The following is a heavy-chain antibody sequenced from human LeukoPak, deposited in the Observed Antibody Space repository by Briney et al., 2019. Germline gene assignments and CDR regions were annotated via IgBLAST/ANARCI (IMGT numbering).Heavy chain of an antibody. V-gene: IGHV1-24*01. CDR3: ATSSSSGSYYGENWLDP. J-gene: IGHJ5*02. D-gene: IGHD3-10*01. CDR2: FDPEDGET. CDR1: GYTLTELS. Sequence: ASVKVSCKVSGYTLTELSMHWVRQAPGKGLEWMGGFDPEDGETIYAQKFQGRVTMTEDTSTDTAYMELSSLRSEDTAVYYCATSSSSGSYYGENWLDPWGQGTLVTVSS.